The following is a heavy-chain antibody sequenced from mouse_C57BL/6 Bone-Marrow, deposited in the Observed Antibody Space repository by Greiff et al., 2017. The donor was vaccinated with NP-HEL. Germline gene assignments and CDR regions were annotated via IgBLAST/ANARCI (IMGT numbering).Heavy chain of an antibody. V-gene: IGHV5-16*01. CDR3: ARDPSFITTGEGYFDV. J-gene: IGHJ1*03. CDR2: INYDGSST. D-gene: IGHD1-1*01. Sequence: EVKLVESEGGLVQPGSSMKLSCTASGFTFSDYYMAWVRQVPEKGLEWVANINYDGSSTYYLDSLKSRFIISRDNAKNILYLQMSSLKSEDTATYYCARDPSFITTGEGYFDVWGTGTTVTVSS. CDR1: GFTFSDYY.